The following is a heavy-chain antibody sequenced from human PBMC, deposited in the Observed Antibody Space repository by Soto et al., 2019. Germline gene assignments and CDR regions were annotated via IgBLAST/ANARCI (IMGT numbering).Heavy chain of an antibody. CDR1: GYSFAGYW. D-gene: IGHD5-18*01. CDR3: ARQIYDADTGPNFQYYFDS. J-gene: IGHJ4*02. CDR2: IDPSDSQT. V-gene: IGHV5-10-1*01. Sequence: GASLKISCKGSGYSFAGYWITWVRQKPEKGLEWMGRIDPSDSQTYYSPSFRGHVTISVTKYITTAFLQWSSLRASDTSRYYCARQIYDADTGPNFQYYFDSWGQGTPVTVSS.